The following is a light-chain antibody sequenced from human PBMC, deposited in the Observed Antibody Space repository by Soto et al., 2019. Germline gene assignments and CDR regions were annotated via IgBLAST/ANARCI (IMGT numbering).Light chain of an antibody. V-gene: IGKV1D-12*01. CDR3: EQADSFPHS. Sequence: DIQMTQSPSSVSASVGDRVTITCRARQVISSWVAWYQHKPGKAPNLLIDAASHLISGVPSRFSGSGSGTAFTLTITSLQPEDFATYYCEQADSFPHSFGQGTKLEIK. CDR2: AAS. J-gene: IGKJ2*01. CDR1: QVISSW.